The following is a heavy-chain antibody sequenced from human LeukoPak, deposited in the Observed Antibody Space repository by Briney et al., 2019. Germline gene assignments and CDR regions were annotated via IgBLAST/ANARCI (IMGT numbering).Heavy chain of an antibody. CDR2: IIPIFDTA. CDR3: ARETTSSMTTVITPYYYYYYGMDV. CDR1: GYIFTSYA. V-gene: IGHV1-69*13. J-gene: IGHJ6*02. D-gene: IGHD4-17*01. Sequence: EASVKVSCKASGYIFTSYAISWVRQAPGQGLEWMGGIIPIFDTANYAQKFQGRVTITADESTSTAYMELSSLRSEDTAVYYCARETTSSMTTVITPYYYYYYGMDVWGQGTTVTVSS.